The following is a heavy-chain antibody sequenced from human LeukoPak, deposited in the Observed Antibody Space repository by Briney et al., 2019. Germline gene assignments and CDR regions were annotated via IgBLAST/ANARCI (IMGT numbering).Heavy chain of an antibody. CDR1: GYTFTSYD. J-gene: IGHJ5*02. D-gene: IGHD3-10*01. CDR2: MNPNSGNT. V-gene: IGHV1-8*03. CDR3: ARANTGSGSYEDRQFDP. Sequence: GASVTVSCKAAGYTFTSYDINWVRQATGQGLGLMGWMNPNSGNTGYAQKFQGRVTITRNTSISTAYMELSSLRSEDTAVYYCARANTGSGSYEDRQFDPWGQGTLVTVSS.